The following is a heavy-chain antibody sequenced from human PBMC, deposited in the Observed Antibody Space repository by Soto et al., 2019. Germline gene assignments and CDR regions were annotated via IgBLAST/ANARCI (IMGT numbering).Heavy chain of an antibody. CDR1: GFTFSSYG. CDR3: AKDRLSSGYYYGPDY. CDR2: ISYDGSNK. D-gene: IGHD3-22*01. J-gene: IGHJ4*02. V-gene: IGHV3-30*18. Sequence: QVQLVESGGGVVQPGRSLRLSCAASGFTFSSYGMHWVRQAPGKGLEWVAVISYDGSNKYYADSVKGRFTISRDNSKNTLYLQMNSLRAEDTAVYYCAKDRLSSGYYYGPDYWVQGTLVTVSS.